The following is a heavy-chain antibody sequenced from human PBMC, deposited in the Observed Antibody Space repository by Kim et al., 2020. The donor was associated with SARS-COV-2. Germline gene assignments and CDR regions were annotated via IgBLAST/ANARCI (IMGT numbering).Heavy chain of an antibody. CDR2: IYPGDSDT. D-gene: IGHD3-22*01. CDR3: ARLYDSSGYYYVLEAFDI. Sequence: GESLKISCKGSGYSFTSYWIGWVRQMPGKGLEWMGIIYPGDSDTRYSPSFQGQVTISADKSISTAYLQWSSLKASDTAMYYCARLYDSSGYYYVLEAFDIWGQGTMVTVSA. V-gene: IGHV5-51*01. J-gene: IGHJ3*02. CDR1: GYSFTSYW.